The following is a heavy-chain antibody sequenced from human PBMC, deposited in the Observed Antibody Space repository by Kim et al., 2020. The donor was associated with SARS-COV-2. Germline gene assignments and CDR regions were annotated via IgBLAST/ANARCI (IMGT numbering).Heavy chain of an antibody. D-gene: IGHD3-22*01. J-gene: IGHJ4*02. Sequence: ADSVKGRFTISRDNSKNTLYLQMNSLRAEDTAVYYCAKDHYYDSSGYDYWGQGTLVTVSS. CDR3: AKDHYYDSSGYDY. V-gene: IGHV3-30*02.